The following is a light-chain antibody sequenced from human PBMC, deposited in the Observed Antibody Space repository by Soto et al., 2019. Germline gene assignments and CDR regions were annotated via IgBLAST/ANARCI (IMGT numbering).Light chain of an antibody. CDR3: TSYTSSSTLVV. V-gene: IGLV2-14*01. CDR1: SSDVGDNS. CDR2: DVS. J-gene: IGLJ2*01. Sequence: QSALTQPASVSGSPGQPITISCTGTSSDVGDNSVSWYQQHPGKAPKLMIYDVSSRPSGVSNRFSASKSGNTASLTISGLQAEDESHYYCTSYTSSSTLVVFGGGTKLTVL.